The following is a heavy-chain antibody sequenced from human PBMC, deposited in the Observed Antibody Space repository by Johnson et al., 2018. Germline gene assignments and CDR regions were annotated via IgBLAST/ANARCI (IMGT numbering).Heavy chain of an antibody. CDR3: ARHVILAASWDPLDT. Sequence: VRLVQSGAEVKKQGDSLKIWCQGSGYSFTTYWIGWVRQMPGKGLEWMGIIYPGDSDTRYSPSFQGQVTLSTDKSTNTAYLQWSSLKASDTAMIYCARHVILAASWDPLDTWGQGTMVIVSS. CDR1: GYSFTTYW. J-gene: IGHJ3*02. D-gene: IGHD3-9*01. CDR2: IYPGDSDT. V-gene: IGHV5-51*01.